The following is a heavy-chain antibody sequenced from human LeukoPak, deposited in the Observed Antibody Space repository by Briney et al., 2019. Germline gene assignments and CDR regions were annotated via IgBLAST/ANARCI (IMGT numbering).Heavy chain of an antibody. CDR2: ISYSGSIT. V-gene: IGHV3-23*01. CDR3: AKSAGGYYFDY. J-gene: IGHJ4*02. CDR1: GFSLSNYV. D-gene: IGHD3-10*01. Sequence: PGGSLRLSCVASGFSLSNYVMSWVRQAPGQGLEWVSAISYSGSITYYADSVKGRFTISRDNSKNTLYLQMHGLRAEGTAVYYCAKSAGGYYFDYWGQGTLVTVSS.